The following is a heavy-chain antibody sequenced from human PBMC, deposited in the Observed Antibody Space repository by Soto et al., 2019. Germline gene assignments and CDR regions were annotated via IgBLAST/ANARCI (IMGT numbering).Heavy chain of an antibody. CDR3: ARPRPYWGGDCYDAFDI. J-gene: IGHJ3*02. Sequence: QVQLVESGGGVVQPGRSLRLSCAASEFTFRSYAMHWVRQAAGKGLEWVAVISYDGSNEYYADSVKGRFTIFRDNSKKPLYLQMRSLRDEDTAVYYCARPRPYWGGDCYDAFDIWGRGKMVTVSS. V-gene: IGHV3-30-3*01. CDR1: EFTFRSYA. CDR2: ISYDGSNE. D-gene: IGHD2-21*02.